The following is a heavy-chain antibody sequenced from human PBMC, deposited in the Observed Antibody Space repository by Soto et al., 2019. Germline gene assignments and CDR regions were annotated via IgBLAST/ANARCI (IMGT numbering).Heavy chain of an antibody. Sequence: RESLKISCKGSGYSVSSFWVAWVRQTHGKSLEWLGIIYPGDLDTRYTSSFQGHVIISADKSSSTVYLQWSSLKASDTAMYYCARSIAVTGTYFSGLDVWGQGTPLTVSS. V-gene: IGHV5-51*01. CDR2: IYPGDLDT. CDR3: ARSIAVTGTYFSGLDV. J-gene: IGHJ6*02. D-gene: IGHD6-19*01. CDR1: GYSVSSFW.